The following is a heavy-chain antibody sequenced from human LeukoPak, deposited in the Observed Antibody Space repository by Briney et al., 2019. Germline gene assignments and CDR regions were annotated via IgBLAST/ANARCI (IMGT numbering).Heavy chain of an antibody. CDR1: GYTFTSYA. D-gene: IGHD2-2*02. CDR2: IIPIFGTA. CDR3: ARTPPPSYCSSTSCYKSFNWFDP. V-gene: IGHV1-69*05. Sequence: GASVKVSCKASGYTFTSYAMNWVRQAPGQGLEWMGGIIPIFGTANYAQKFQGRVTITTDESTSTAYMELSSLRSEDTAVYYCARTPPPSYCSSTSCYKSFNWFDPWGQGTLVTVSS. J-gene: IGHJ5*02.